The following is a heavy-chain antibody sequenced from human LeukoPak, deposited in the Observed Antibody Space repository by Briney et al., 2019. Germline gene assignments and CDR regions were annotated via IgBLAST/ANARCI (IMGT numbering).Heavy chain of an antibody. CDR3: ARDIVVVPAAIGDYYYYYYVDV. D-gene: IGHD2-2*02. CDR1: GGSISSYY. Sequence: SETLSLTCTVSGGSISSYYWSWIRQPAGKGLEWIGRIYTSGSANYNPSLKSRVPMSVDTSKNQFSLKLSSVTAADTAVYYRARDIVVVPAAIGDYYYYYYVDVWGKGTTVTVSS. V-gene: IGHV4-4*07. CDR2: IYTSGSA. J-gene: IGHJ6*03.